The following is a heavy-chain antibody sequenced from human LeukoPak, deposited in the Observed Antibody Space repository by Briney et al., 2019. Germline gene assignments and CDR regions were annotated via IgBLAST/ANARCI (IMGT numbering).Heavy chain of an antibody. V-gene: IGHV1-69*13. CDR2: IIPIFGTA. J-gene: IGHJ6*03. D-gene: IGHD1-26*01. CDR3: ASPPGGKDYYYYMDV. CDR1: GGTFSSYA. Sequence: GASVKVTCKASGGTFSSYAISRVRQAPGQGLEWMGGIIPIFGTANYAQKFQGRVTITADESTSTAYMELSSLRSEDTAVYYCASPPGGKDYYYYMDVWGKGTTVTVSS.